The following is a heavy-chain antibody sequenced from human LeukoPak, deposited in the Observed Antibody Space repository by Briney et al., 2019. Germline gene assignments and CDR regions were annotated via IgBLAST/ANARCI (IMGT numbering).Heavy chain of an antibody. CDR1: GYTFTSYA. CDR3: ARDREGPQKYYYDSSGYYEGILWDY. V-gene: IGHV7-4-1*02. CDR2: INTNTGNP. D-gene: IGHD3-22*01. J-gene: IGHJ4*02. Sequence: GASVKVSCKASGYTFTSYAMNWVRQAPGQGLEWMGWINTNTGNPTYAQGFTGRFVFSLDTSVSTAYLQISSLKAEDTAVYYCARDREGPQKYYYDSSGYYEGILWDYWGQGTLVTVSS.